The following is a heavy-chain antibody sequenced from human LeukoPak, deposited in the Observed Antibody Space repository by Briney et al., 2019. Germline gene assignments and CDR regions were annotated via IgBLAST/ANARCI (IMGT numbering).Heavy chain of an antibody. V-gene: IGHV3-30*18. Sequence: PGRSLRLSCAASGFTFSSYGMHWVCQAPGKGLEWVAVISYDGSNTYYADSVKGRFTISRDNSRNTLYLQMNSLRAEDTAIYYCAKSYYGSGSYPFWGQGTLVTVSS. D-gene: IGHD3-10*01. J-gene: IGHJ4*02. CDR1: GFTFSSYG. CDR3: AKSYYGSGSYPF. CDR2: ISYDGSNT.